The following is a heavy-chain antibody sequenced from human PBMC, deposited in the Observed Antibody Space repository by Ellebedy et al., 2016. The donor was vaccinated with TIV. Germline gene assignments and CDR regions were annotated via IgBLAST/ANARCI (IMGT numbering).Heavy chain of an antibody. J-gene: IGHJ6*02. CDR2: ISAYNGNT. CDR1: GYTFTSYG. D-gene: IGHD6-13*01. V-gene: IGHV1-18*04. CDR3: AREMTAAFARYYYGMDG. Sequence: ASVKVSXXASGYTFTSYGISWVRQAPGQGLEWMGWISAYNGNTNYAQKLQGRVTMTTDTSTSTAYMELRSLRSDDTAVYYCAREMTAAFARYYYGMDGWGQGTTVTVSS.